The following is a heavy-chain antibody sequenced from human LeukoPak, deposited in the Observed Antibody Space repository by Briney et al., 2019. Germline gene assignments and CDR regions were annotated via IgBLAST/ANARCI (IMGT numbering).Heavy chain of an antibody. J-gene: IGHJ6*03. D-gene: IGHD3-10*01. V-gene: IGHV3-74*01. CDR2: INTDGSAT. CDR3: AKDSGLRWFGENYYYMDV. Sequence: PGGSLRLSCAASGFSFSSYWMHWVRQAPGKGLLWVSRINTDGSATYYADSVKGRFTVSRDNSRNTLYLQMNSLRADDTAVYYCAKDSGLRWFGENYYYMDVWGKGTTVTISS. CDR1: GFSFSSYW.